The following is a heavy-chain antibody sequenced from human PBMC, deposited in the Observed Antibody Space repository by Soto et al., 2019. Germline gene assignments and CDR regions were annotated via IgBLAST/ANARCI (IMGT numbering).Heavy chain of an antibody. CDR3: APLAAGVGDY. CDR1: GGTFSSHA. J-gene: IGHJ4*02. CDR2: IIPFFKAA. V-gene: IGHV1-69*06. D-gene: IGHD6-13*01. Sequence: QVQLVQSGAEVKKPGSSVKVSCKASGGTFSSHAISWVRQAPGQGLEWMGGIIPFFKAANYAQKFQGRVTITRDTSASTAYMELSSLRSEDTAVYYCAPLAAGVGDYWGQGTLVTVSS.